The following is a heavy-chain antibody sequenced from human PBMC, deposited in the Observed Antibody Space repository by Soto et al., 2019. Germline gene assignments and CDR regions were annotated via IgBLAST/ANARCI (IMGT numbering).Heavy chain of an antibody. V-gene: IGHV2-5*02. CDR1: GFSLSTSGVG. CDR2: IYWDDDK. J-gene: IGHJ4*02. D-gene: IGHD6-19*01. CDR3: APRRGGENPGYRRGWHTH. Sequence: SGPTLVNPTQTLTLTCTFSGFSLSTSGVGVGWIRQPPGKALEWLALIYWDDDKRYSPSLKSRLTITKDTSKNQVVLTMTNMTPVDKATFYCAPRRGGENPGYRRGWHTHWGQGTLVPVSS.